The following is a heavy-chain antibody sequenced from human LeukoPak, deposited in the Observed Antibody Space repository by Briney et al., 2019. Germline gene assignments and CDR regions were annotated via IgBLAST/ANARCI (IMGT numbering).Heavy chain of an antibody. Sequence: PSETLSLTCTVSGRSISSYYWSWIPQPPGEGLECIGRIYTSGRTNYNPSLKRRVTISLDTSQNQFSLKLSSVTAADTAVYYYARAHVRSIVGAGTRRLAFVIWGQGTMVTVSS. V-gene: IGHV4-4*07. CDR2: IYTSGRT. CDR3: ARAHVRSIVGAGTRRLAFVI. J-gene: IGHJ3*02. D-gene: IGHD6-13*01. CDR1: GRSISSYY.